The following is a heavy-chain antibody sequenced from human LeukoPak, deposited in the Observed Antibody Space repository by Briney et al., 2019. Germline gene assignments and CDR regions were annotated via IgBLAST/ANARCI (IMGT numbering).Heavy chain of an antibody. CDR3: AKGGEYSSSPFDY. CDR2: ISWNSGSI. CDR1: GFTFDDYA. Sequence: GRSLRLSCAASGFTFDDYAMHWVRQAPGKGLEWVSGISWNSGSIGYADSVKGRFTISRNNAKNSLYLQMNSLRAEDAALYYCAKGGEYSSSPFDYWGQGTLVTVSS. J-gene: IGHJ4*02. D-gene: IGHD6-6*01. V-gene: IGHV3-9*01.